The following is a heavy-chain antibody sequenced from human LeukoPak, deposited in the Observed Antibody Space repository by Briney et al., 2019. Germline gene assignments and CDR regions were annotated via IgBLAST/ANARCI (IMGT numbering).Heavy chain of an antibody. Sequence: PSETLSLTCAVYGGSFSGYYWSWIRQPPGKGLEWIGEINHSGSTNYNPSLKSRVTISVDTSKNQFSLKLSSVTAADTAVYYCARAGRRIWFDPWGQGTLVTVSS. CDR2: INHSGST. CDR3: ARAGRRIWFDP. CDR1: GGSFSGYY. J-gene: IGHJ5*02. V-gene: IGHV4-34*01.